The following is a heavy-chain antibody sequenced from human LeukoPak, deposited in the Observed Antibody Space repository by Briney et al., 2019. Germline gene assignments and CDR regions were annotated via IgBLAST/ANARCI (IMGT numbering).Heavy chain of an antibody. V-gene: IGHV3-7*04. CDR2: IKQDGSKK. CDR1: GFPFSSYW. CDR3: TRVGYIDEGIDY. Sequence: QTGGSLRLSCVASGFPFSSYWMTWVRQAPGKGLEWVANIKQDGSKKSYVDSVKGRFTISRDNAKNSLYLPMNSLRAEDTAIYYCTRVGYIDEGIDYWGQGTLVTVSS. J-gene: IGHJ4*02. D-gene: IGHD5-24*01.